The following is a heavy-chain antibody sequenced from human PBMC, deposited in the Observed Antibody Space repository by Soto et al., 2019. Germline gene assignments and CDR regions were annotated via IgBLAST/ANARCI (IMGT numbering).Heavy chain of an antibody. Sequence: VGSLRLSCAASGFSFSDYAMSWVRQAPGKGLEWVSVISESGGSTHYADSVRGRFTVSRDNSKNSLSLRMNSLRDEDTAVYFCAKRSPYSSGWYSPIFDYWGQGALVTVSS. CDR3: AKRSPYSSGWYSPIFDY. CDR1: GFSFSDYA. D-gene: IGHD6-13*01. CDR2: ISESGGST. J-gene: IGHJ4*02. V-gene: IGHV3-23*01.